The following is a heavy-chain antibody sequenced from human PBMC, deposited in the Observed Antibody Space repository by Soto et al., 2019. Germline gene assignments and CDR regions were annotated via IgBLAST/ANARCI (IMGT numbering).Heavy chain of an antibody. J-gene: IGHJ3*02. CDR2: ISTYNGDT. Sequence: QVQLVQSGAEVKKPGASVKVSCKTSGYTFTSYGISWVRQAPGQGLEWMGWISTYNGDTKYSPKPQGRVTMTTDTSTSTGYMELRSLRSDDTAVYYCARRITPEGADAFDIWGQGTMVTVSS. CDR1: GYTFTSYG. D-gene: IGHD3-3*01. V-gene: IGHV1-18*01. CDR3: ARRITPEGADAFDI.